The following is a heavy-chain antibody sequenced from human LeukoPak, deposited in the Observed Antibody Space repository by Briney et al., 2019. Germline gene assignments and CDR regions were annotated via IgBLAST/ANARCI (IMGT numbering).Heavy chain of an antibody. CDR1: GGSISSYY. Sequence: KPSETLSLTCTVSGGSISSYYWSWIRQPPGKGLEWIGYIYYSGSTNYNPSLKSRVTISVDTSKNQFSLKLSSVTAADTAVYYCARVILTGYSYYYYMDVWGKGTTVTISS. CDR2: IYYSGST. D-gene: IGHD3-9*01. CDR3: ARVILTGYSYYYYMDV. J-gene: IGHJ6*03. V-gene: IGHV4-59*01.